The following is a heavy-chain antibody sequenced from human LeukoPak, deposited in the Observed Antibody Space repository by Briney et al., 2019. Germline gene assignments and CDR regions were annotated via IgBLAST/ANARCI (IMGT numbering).Heavy chain of an antibody. J-gene: IGHJ4*02. Sequence: GGSLRLSCAASGFTFSSYGMSWVRQAPGKGLEWVSAISGSGGSTYYADSVKGRFTISRDNAKNSLYLQMNSLRAEDTAVYYCARVAPDTETGLDYWGQGTLVTVSS. CDR3: ARVAPDTETGLDY. V-gene: IGHV3-23*01. D-gene: IGHD5-18*01. CDR2: ISGSGGST. CDR1: GFTFSSYG.